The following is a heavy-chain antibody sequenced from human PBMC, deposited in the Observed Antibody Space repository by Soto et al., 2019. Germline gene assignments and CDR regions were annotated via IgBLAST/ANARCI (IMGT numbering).Heavy chain of an antibody. Sequence: GGSLRLPCAAAGFAFDSHWMHWVRQAQGKGLVWVSRINGDGSSTFYADSVKGRFTISRDNARNTVYLQMNSLRAEDTAVYYCARGIQWRYGMDVWGQGTTVTVSS. D-gene: IGHD5-12*01. CDR2: INGDGSST. CDR3: ARGIQWRYGMDV. V-gene: IGHV3-74*01. J-gene: IGHJ6*02. CDR1: GFAFDSHW.